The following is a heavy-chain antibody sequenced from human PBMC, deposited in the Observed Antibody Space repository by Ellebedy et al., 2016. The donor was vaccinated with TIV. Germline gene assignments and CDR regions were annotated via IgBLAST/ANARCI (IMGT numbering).Heavy chain of an antibody. V-gene: IGHV3-74*01. CDR1: GFTFSSYW. CDR3: ARAGAYSGYDPLNWFDP. J-gene: IGHJ5*02. Sequence: LSLTCAASGFTFSSYWMHWVRQAPGKGLVWVSRINSDGSSTTYADSVKGRFTVSRDNAKNTPYLQMNSLRAEDTAVYYCARAGAYSGYDPLNWFDPWGQGTLVTVSS. CDR2: INSDGSST. D-gene: IGHD5-12*01.